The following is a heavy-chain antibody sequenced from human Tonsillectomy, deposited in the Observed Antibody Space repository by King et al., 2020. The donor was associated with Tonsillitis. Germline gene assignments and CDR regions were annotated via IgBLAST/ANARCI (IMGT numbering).Heavy chain of an antibody. V-gene: IGHV4-38-2*01. D-gene: IGHD2-15*01. CDR3: ARGVGYCTGGSCRFYFFDY. Sequence: VQLQESGPGLVQPSETLSLICAVSDYFISSGYYWGWIRQPPGKGLEWIGSINHSGSTSYNPSLKSRVTISVDTSKNQFSLKLTSVTAADTAVYYCARGVGYCTGGSCRFYFFDYWGQGTLVTVSS. CDR2: INHSGST. J-gene: IGHJ4*02. CDR1: DYFISSGYY.